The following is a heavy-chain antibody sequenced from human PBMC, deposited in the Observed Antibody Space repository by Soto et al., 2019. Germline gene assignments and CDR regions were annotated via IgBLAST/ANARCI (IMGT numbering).Heavy chain of an antibody. CDR1: GGSISNYY. D-gene: IGHD1-26*01. CDR2: IYYSGST. Sequence: QVQLQESGPGLVKPSETLSLTCTVSGGSISNYYWSWIRQPPGKGLEWIGYIYYSGSTNYNPSLKSRVTISVDTSKYQFSLKLSSVTAADTAVYYCARRWGATFHIWGQGTMVTVSS. CDR3: ARRWGATFHI. V-gene: IGHV4-59*08. J-gene: IGHJ3*02.